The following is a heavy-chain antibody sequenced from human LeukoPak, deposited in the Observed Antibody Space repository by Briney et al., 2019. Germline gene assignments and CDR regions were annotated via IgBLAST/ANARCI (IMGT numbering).Heavy chain of an antibody. CDR3: ARDESGATMGD. CDR1: EFTFSSYG. CDR2: ISSSSSYI. D-gene: IGHD5-12*01. J-gene: IGHJ4*02. V-gene: IGHV3-21*01. Sequence: PGGSLRLSCAASEFTFSSYGMNGVRQAPGKGLEWVSSISSSSSYIYYGDSVKGRFTISRDNAKNSLYLQMDSLRAEDTAVYYCARDESGATMGDWGQGSLVTVSS.